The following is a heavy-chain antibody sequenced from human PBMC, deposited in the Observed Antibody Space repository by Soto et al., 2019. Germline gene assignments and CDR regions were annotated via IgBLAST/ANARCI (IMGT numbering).Heavy chain of an antibody. V-gene: IGHV4-61*01. J-gene: IGHJ6*02. D-gene: IGHD3-10*01. CDR2: IYYRGTT. CDR3: VIDSRRTGVKDYYGFDA. CDR1: GGSVTNGIYY. Sequence: SETLSLTCTVSGGSVTNGIYYWSWIRQSPGRGLEWIGYIYYRGTTTYNPSLESRVSISVDTPNNQFSLNLSSVTAADTAVYYSVIDSRRTGVKDYYGFDAWGQGTTVTVSS.